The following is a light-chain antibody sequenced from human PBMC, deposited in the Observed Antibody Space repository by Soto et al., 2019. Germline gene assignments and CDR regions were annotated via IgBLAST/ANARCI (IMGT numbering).Light chain of an antibody. CDR1: SSDVGGNH. CDR2: DVN. V-gene: IGLV2-14*01. Sequence: QSALTQPASVSGSPGQSITISWTGTSSDVGGNHVSWYQQHPGKAPRLIIYDVNNRPSGISNRFSGSKSDNTASLTLSGLQADDEADYYCSSHTSSSRYVFGTGTNVTVL. CDR3: SSHTSSSRYV. J-gene: IGLJ1*01.